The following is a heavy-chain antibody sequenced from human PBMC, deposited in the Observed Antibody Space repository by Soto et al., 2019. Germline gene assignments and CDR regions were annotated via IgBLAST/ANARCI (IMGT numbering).Heavy chain of an antibody. CDR3: ARPAASTYDEFWIGYFSTFYFDE. V-gene: IGHV3-23*01. J-gene: IGHJ4*02. CDR2: ISGSGGST. D-gene: IGHD3-3*01. Sequence: PGGSLRLSCAASGFTFSSYAMSWVRQAPGKGLEWVSAISGSGGSTYYADSVKGRFTISRDNSKNTLYLQMNSLRAEDTAVYYCARPAASTYDEFWIGYFSTFYFDEWGQRNMVTFS. CDR1: GFTFSSYA.